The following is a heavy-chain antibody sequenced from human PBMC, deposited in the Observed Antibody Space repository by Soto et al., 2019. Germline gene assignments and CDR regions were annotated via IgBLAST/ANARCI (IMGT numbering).Heavy chain of an antibody. J-gene: IGHJ4*02. CDR2: IYYSGST. D-gene: IGHD5-18*01. Sequence: QLQLQESGPGLVKPSETLSLTCTVSGGSISSSSYYWGWIRQPPGKGLEWIGSIYYSGSTYYNPSLKSRVTISVDTPKNQFSLKLSSVTAADTAVYYCARKGVDTAMVGSFDYWGQGTLVTVSS. V-gene: IGHV4-39*01. CDR3: ARKGVDTAMVGSFDY. CDR1: GGSISSSSYY.